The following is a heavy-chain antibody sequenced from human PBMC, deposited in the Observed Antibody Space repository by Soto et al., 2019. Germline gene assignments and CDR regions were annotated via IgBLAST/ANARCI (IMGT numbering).Heavy chain of an antibody. CDR3: AGDYGGFEARFDP. CDR2: IFYTGTT. J-gene: IGHJ5*02. V-gene: IGHV4-59*01. Sequence: SETLSLTCIVSGDSISSYYWSWIRQPPGKGLEWIGYIFYTGTTKYNPSLKSRVTISVDTSKNQLSLNLSSVTAADTAVYCCAGDYGGFEARFDPWGQGTLVTVSS. CDR1: GDSISSYY. D-gene: IGHD5-12*01.